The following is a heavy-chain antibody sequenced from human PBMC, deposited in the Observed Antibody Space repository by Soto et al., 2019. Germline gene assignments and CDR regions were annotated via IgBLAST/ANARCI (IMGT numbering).Heavy chain of an antibody. V-gene: IGHV4-59*01. J-gene: IGHJ6*03. CDR3: AKATYYYMDV. CDR2: IYYSGST. CDR1: GGSISSYY. Sequence: TLSLTCTVSGGSISSYYWSWIRQPPGKGLEWIGYIYYSGSTNYNPSLKSRVTISVDTSKNQFSLKLSSVTAADTAVYYCAKATYYYMDVWGKGTTVTVSS.